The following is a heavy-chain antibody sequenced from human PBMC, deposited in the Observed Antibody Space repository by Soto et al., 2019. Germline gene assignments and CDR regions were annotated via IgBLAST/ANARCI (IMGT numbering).Heavy chain of an antibody. CDR2: IYYSGST. V-gene: IGHV4-30-4*01. J-gene: IGHJ3*02. CDR3: AQTATTVVTPDAFDI. Sequence: SETLSLTCTVSGGSISSGDYYWSWIRQPPGKGLEWIGYIYYSGSTYYNPSLKSRVTISVDTSKNQFSLKLSSVTAADTAVYYCAQTATTVVTPDAFDIWGQGTMVTV. CDR1: GGSISSGDYY. D-gene: IGHD4-17*01.